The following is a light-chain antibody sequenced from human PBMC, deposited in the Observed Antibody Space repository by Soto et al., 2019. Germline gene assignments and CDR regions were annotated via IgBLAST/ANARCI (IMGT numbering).Light chain of an antibody. J-gene: IGKJ3*01. CDR3: QQYDNLPPLST. Sequence: DIQMTQSPSSLSASVGDRVTITCQASQDISNYLNWYQQKPGKAPKLLIYDASNLETGVPSRFRGSGSGSDFTCHISSLHSEDIATYYCQQYDNLPPLSTFVPGTKVDIK. CDR2: DAS. CDR1: QDISNY. V-gene: IGKV1-33*01.